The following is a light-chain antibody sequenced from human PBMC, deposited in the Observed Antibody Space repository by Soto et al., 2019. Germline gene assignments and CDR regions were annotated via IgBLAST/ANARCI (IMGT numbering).Light chain of an antibody. V-gene: IGLV1-40*01. CDR2: GNS. CDR3: SSYTSSMTNV. CDR1: SSNIGAGYD. J-gene: IGLJ1*01. Sequence: QSVLTQPPSVSGAPGQRVTISCTGSSSNIGAGYDVHWYQQLPGTAPKLLIYGNSNRPSGVPDRFSGSKSGNTASLTISGLQAADEADYFCSSYTSSMTNVFGSGTKLTVL.